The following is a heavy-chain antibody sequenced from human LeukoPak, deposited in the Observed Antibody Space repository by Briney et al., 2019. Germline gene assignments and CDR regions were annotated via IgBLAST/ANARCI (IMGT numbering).Heavy chain of an antibody. J-gene: IGHJ4*02. CDR1: GFAFNTFA. CDR2: ISSSSSYI. V-gene: IGHV3-21*01. Sequence: PGGSLRLSCAASGFAFNTFAMSWVRQAPGKGLEWVSSISSSSSYIYYADSVKGRFTISRDNAKNSLYLQMNSLRAEDTAVYYCARDWYGSGSYYNVNLDYWGQGTLVTVSS. D-gene: IGHD3-10*01. CDR3: ARDWYGSGSYYNVNLDY.